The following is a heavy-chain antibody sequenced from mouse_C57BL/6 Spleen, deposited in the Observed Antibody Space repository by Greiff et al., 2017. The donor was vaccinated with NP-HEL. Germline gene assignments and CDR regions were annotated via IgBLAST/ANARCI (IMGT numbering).Heavy chain of an antibody. D-gene: IGHD1-1*01. V-gene: IGHV1-58*01. CDR1: GYTFTSYG. CDR2: IYIGNGYT. Sequence: EVKLQESGAELVRPGSSVKMSCKTSGYTFTSYGINWVKQRPGQGLEWIGYIYIGNGYTEYNEKFKGKATLTSDTSSSTAYMQLSSLTSEDSAIYFCARWSYYGSSYDYAMDYWGQGTSVTVSS. J-gene: IGHJ4*01. CDR3: ARWSYYGSSYDYAMDY.